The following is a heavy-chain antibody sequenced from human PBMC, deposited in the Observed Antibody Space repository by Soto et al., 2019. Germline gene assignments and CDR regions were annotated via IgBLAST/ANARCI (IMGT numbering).Heavy chain of an antibody. D-gene: IGHD2-2*01. V-gene: IGHV3-30-3*01. CDR2: IPYDGSNK. Sequence: GGSLRLSCAASGFTFSSYAMHWVRQAPGKGLEWVAVIPYDGSNKYYADSVKGRFTISRDNSKNTLYLQMNSLRAEDTAVYYCAREGARYCSSTSCQPHYYYYGMDVWGQGTTVTVSS. CDR3: AREGARYCSSTSCQPHYYYYGMDV. J-gene: IGHJ6*02. CDR1: GFTFSSYA.